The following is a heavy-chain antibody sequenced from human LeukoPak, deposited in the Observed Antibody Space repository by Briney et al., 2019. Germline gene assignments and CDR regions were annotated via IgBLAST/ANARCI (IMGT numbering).Heavy chain of an antibody. CDR2: INPSAGST. V-gene: IGHV1-46*01. D-gene: IGHD6-13*01. CDR1: GYIFTSYC. J-gene: IGHJ4*02. Sequence: ASVKVSCQASGYIFTSYCIHWVRQAPGQGLEWMGVINPSAGSTSYTQKFQGRVTMTRDTSAGTVYMELSSPRSEDTAVYYCARASAAGTTTPINYWGQGTLVTVSS. CDR3: ARASAAGTTTPINY.